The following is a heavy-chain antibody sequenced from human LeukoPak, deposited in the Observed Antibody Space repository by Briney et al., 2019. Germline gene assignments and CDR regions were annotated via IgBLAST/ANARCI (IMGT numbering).Heavy chain of an antibody. CDR2: ISWNSGSI. CDR1: GFTFDVYA. Sequence: GSSLRLSCAASGFTFDVYAMHWARQAPGKGLEWVSGISWNSGSIGYADSVKGRFTISRDNAKNSLYLQMNSLRAEDTALYYCAKGGITMVRGVIITGRWLDYWGQGTLVTVSS. J-gene: IGHJ4*02. CDR3: AKGGITMVRGVIITGRWLDY. V-gene: IGHV3-9*01. D-gene: IGHD3-10*01.